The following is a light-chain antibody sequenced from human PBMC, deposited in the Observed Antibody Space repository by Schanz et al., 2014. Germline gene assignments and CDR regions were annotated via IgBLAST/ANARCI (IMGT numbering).Light chain of an antibody. Sequence: QSALTQPPSASGSPGQSVTISCTGTSSDVGGYNCVSWYQQHPGKAPKLMIYDVTNRPSGVPDRFSGSKSGNTASLTISGLRAEDEADYYCSSYTSSSTPVFGGGTKLTVL. CDR3: SSYTSSSTPV. J-gene: IGLJ3*02. CDR2: DVT. V-gene: IGLV2-18*02. CDR1: SSDVGGYNC.